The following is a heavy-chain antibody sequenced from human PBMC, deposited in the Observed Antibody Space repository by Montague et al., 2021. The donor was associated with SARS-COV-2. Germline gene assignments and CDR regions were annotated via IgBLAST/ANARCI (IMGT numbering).Heavy chain of an antibody. Sequence: SLRLPCAASGFTFSSHDMHWVRQSPGNGLQWVSAIGTAGDTYYEGSVEGRFTISREDAKSSLSLQMTSLTAGDTAVYYCARAHADSVYHFWSGLVTSTSLDVWGKGTAVTVSS. CDR3: ARAHADSVYHFWSGLVTSTSLDV. V-gene: IGHV3-13*01. D-gene: IGHD3-3*01. J-gene: IGHJ6*04. CDR2: IGTAGDT. CDR1: GFTFSSHD.